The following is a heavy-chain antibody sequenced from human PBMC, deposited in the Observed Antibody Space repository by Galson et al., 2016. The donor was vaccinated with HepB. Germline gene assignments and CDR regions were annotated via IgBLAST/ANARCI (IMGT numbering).Heavy chain of an antibody. D-gene: IGHD3-10*01. J-gene: IGHJ3*02. V-gene: IGHV3-30*03. CDR3: ASFSSGSFAFDI. CDR2: ISYDGYKT. Sequence: SLRLSCAASGFSFSGYGIHWVRQAPGKGLEWVAVISYDGYKTYYADSVKGRFTISRDNAKNSLYLQMNSLRAEDTAVYYCASFSSGSFAFDIWGQGTMVIVSS. CDR1: GFSFSGYG.